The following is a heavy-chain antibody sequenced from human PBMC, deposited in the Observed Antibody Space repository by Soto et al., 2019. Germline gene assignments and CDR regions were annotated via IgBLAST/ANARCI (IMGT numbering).Heavy chain of an antibody. CDR2: TSYDGSNK. J-gene: IGHJ4*02. D-gene: IGHD3-16*01. CDR1: GFTFRSYV. Sequence: QVQLVESGGGVVQPGTSLRLSCVGSGFTFRSYVIHWVRQAPGKGLEWVALTSYDGSNKYYDDSVKGRFTISRDNSRNTVDLQMENLILEDTALYYCARWGTTGGLAVWGQGTLVSVSS. CDR3: ARWGTTGGLAV. V-gene: IGHV3-30*19.